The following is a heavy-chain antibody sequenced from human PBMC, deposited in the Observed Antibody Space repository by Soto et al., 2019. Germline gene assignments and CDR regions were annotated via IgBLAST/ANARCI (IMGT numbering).Heavy chain of an antibody. V-gene: IGHV4-34*01. CDR3: ARGGIVVVVAARGYYYYMDV. J-gene: IGHJ6*03. CDR2: INHSGST. D-gene: IGHD2-15*01. Sequence: SETLSLTCAVYGGSFSGYYWSWIRQPPGKGLEWIGEINHSGSTNYNLSLKSRVTISVDTSKNQFSLKLSSVTAADTAVYYCARGGIVVVVAARGYYYYMDVWGKGTTVTVSS. CDR1: GGSFSGYY.